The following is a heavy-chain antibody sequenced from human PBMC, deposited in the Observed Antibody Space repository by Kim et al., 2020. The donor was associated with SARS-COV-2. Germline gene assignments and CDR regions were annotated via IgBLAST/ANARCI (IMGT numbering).Heavy chain of an antibody. J-gene: IGHJ4*02. Sequence: NPSLKSRVTISVDTSKNQFSLKLSSVTAADTAVYYCAREYCSGGSCLTDYWGQGTMVTVSS. D-gene: IGHD2-15*01. CDR3: AREYCSGGSCLTDY. V-gene: IGHV4-59*01.